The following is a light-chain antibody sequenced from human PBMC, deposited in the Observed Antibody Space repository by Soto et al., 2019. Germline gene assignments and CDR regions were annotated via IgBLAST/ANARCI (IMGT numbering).Light chain of an antibody. V-gene: IGKV3-11*01. J-gene: IGKJ5*01. CDR1: QSISSY. Sequence: EIVLTQSPATLSLSAGERATLSCRASQSISSYLSWYQHKPGQAPRLLIYDASNRATGIPVRFSGSGSGTDFTLTISSLEPEDFAVYYCQQRSNWPPTFGQGTRLEIK. CDR2: DAS. CDR3: QQRSNWPPT.